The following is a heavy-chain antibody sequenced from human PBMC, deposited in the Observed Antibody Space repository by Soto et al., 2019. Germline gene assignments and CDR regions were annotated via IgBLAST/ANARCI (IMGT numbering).Heavy chain of an antibody. Sequence: QVQLQESGPGLVKPSGTLSLTCAVSGGSISSSNWWSWVRQPPGKGLEWIGEIYHSGSTNYNPSLKGRVTIAVDKSKNQFSLKLSSVTAADTAVYYCARGVSGYSAYFDYWGQGTLVTVSS. CDR2: IYHSGST. CDR3: ARGVSGYSAYFDY. J-gene: IGHJ4*02. V-gene: IGHV4-4*02. CDR1: GGSISSSNW. D-gene: IGHD5-12*01.